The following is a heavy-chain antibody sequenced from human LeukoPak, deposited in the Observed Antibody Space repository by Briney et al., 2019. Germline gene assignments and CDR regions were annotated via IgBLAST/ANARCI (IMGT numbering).Heavy chain of an antibody. V-gene: IGHV3-43D*03. CDR1: GFTFDDYA. J-gene: IGHJ4*02. CDR2: ISWDGGST. D-gene: IGHD6-6*01. CDR3: AKVSGEYSSASGDY. Sequence: GGSLRLSCAASGFTFDDYAMHWVRQAPGKGLEWVSLISWDGGSTYYADSVKGRFTISRDNSKNSLYLQMNSLRAEDTALYFCAKVSGEYSSASGDYWGQETLVTVS.